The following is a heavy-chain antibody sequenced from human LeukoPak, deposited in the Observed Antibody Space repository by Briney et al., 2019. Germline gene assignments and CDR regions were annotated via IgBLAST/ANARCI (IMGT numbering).Heavy chain of an antibody. J-gene: IGHJ3*02. V-gene: IGHV3-48*02. D-gene: IGHD2-15*01. CDR2: ASGNKI. CDR1: GFTFSSYS. CDR3: ARDSGHAFDI. Sequence: GGSLRLSCAASGFTFSSYSMNWVRQAPGKGLEWVSYASGNKIHYADSVRGRFTISRDSARNSLYLQMSSLRDEDTAVYFCARDSGHAFDIWGQGTMVTVSS.